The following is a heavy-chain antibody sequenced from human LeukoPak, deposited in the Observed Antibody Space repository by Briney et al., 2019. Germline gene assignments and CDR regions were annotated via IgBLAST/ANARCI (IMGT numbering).Heavy chain of an antibody. D-gene: IGHD4-17*01. Sequence: SETLSLTCTVSGGSISSSSYYWGWIRQPPGKGLEWIGSIYYSGSTYYNPSLKSRVTISVDTSKNQFSLKLSSVTAADTAVYYCARAPDYGDYVRWFDPWGQGTLVTVSS. V-gene: IGHV4-39*07. CDR1: GGSISSSSYY. J-gene: IGHJ5*02. CDR3: ARAPDYGDYVRWFDP. CDR2: IYYSGST.